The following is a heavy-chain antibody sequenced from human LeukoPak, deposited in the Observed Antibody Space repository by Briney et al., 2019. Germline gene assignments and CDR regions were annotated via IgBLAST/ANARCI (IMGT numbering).Heavy chain of an antibody. CDR1: GGSISNTDYY. CDR2: IYYNGDT. V-gene: IGHV4-39*07. CDR3: ARELWFGEFHFDY. J-gene: IGHJ4*02. D-gene: IGHD3-10*01. Sequence: SETLSLTCTVSGGSISNTDYYWGWIRQPPGKGLEWIASIYYNGDTYYNPYLQSRVTMSVDTSQNRFSLNLSSVTAADTAVYYCARELWFGEFHFDYWGQGTLVTFSS.